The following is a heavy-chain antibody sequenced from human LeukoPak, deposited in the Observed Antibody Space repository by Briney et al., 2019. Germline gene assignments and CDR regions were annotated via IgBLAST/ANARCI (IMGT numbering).Heavy chain of an antibody. V-gene: IGHV4-59*01. D-gene: IGHD2-15*01. Sequence: SETLSLTCTVSGGSISSYYWSWIWQPPGKGLEWIGYIYNSGSTNYNPSLKSRVTISVDTSKNQFSLKLSSVTAADTAVYYCARGGYCSGGSCYSILYNWIDPWGQGTLVTVSS. CDR1: GGSISSYY. CDR3: ARGGYCSGGSCYSILYNWIDP. CDR2: IYNSGST. J-gene: IGHJ5*02.